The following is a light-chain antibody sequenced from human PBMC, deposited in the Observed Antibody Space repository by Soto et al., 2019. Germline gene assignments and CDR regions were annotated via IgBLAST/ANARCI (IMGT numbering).Light chain of an antibody. V-gene: IGKV1-39*01. CDR1: QNISSY. J-gene: IGKJ5*01. CDR3: QQSYSTPIT. CDR2: AAS. Sequence: DIQMTQSPSSLSASVGDRVNITCRASQNISSYLNWYQQKPGKAPKLLIYAASSLQSGVPSRFSGSGSGTDFTLTISSLQPEDFATYYCQQSYSTPITFGQGTRLEIK.